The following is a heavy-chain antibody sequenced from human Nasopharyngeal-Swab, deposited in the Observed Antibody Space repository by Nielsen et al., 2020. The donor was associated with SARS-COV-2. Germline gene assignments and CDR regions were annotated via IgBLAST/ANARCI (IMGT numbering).Heavy chain of an antibody. J-gene: IGHJ6*03. D-gene: IGHD3-9*01. CDR3: ARDPQNVLRYFDWYYYYYYMDV. CDR1: GFTFSSYG. V-gene: IGHV3-33*01. Sequence: GGSLRLSCAASGFTFSSYGMHWVRQAPGKGLEWVAVIWYDGSNKYYADSVKGRFTISRDNSKNTLYLQMNSLRAEDTAVYYCARDPQNVLRYFDWYYYYYYMDVWGKGTTVTVSS. CDR2: IWYDGSNK.